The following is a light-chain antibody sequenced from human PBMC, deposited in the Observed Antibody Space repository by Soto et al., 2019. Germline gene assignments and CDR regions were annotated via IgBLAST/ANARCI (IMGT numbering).Light chain of an antibody. CDR2: NNN. CDR1: RSTVGTNA. J-gene: IGLJ1*01. V-gene: IGLV1-44*01. CDR3: AAWADSLDVLYV. Sequence: QPVLTQPPSASGTPGQRITISCSGSRSTVGTNAVNWYQQFPGTAPKLLIYNNNERPSGVPDRFSGSKSGTSASLAITGLQSEDEADYYCAAWADSLDVLYVFGTGTKVTVL.